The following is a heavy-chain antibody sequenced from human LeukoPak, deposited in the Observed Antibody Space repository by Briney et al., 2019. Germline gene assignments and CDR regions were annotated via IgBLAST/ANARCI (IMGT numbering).Heavy chain of an antibody. CDR1: GGTFSSYA. CDR2: IIPIFGTA. CDR3: AREGEMATIGAFDI. V-gene: IGHV1-69*05. J-gene: IGHJ3*02. Sequence: ASVNVSCKASGGTFSSYAISWVRQAPGQGLEWMGGIIPIFGTANYAQKFQGRVTITTDESTSTAYMELSSLRSEDTAVYYCAREGEMATIGAFDIWGQGTMVTVSS. D-gene: IGHD5-24*01.